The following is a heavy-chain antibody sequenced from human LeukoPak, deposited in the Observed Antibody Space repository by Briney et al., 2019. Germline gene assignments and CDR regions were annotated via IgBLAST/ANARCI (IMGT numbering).Heavy chain of an antibody. V-gene: IGHV3-11*04. CDR3: ARGLSFTPDYYYYGMDV. J-gene: IGHJ6*02. D-gene: IGHD3-16*01. Sequence: GGSLRLSCAASGFTFSDYYMSWIRQAPGKGLEWVSYISSNGSTIYYADSVKGRFTISRDNTKNSLYLQMNSLRAEDTAVYYCARGLSFTPDYYYYGMDVWGQGTTVTVSS. CDR1: GFTFSDYY. CDR2: ISSNGSTI.